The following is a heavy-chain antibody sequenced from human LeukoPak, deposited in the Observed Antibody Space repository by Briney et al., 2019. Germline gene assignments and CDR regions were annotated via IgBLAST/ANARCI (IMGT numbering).Heavy chain of an antibody. Sequence: VASVKVSCKASGYTFTSYGISWVRQAPGQGLEWMGWISAYNGNTNYAQKLQGRVTMTTDTSTSTAYMELRSLRSDDTAVYYCARDQEMGYYYGMDVWGQGTTVTVPS. D-gene: IGHD5-24*01. CDR1: GYTFTSYG. J-gene: IGHJ6*02. CDR3: ARDQEMGYYYGMDV. V-gene: IGHV1-18*01. CDR2: ISAYNGNT.